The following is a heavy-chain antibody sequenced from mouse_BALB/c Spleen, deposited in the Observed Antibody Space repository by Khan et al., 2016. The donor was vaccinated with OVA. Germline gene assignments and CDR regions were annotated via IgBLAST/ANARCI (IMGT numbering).Heavy chain of an antibody. CDR3: ARGGITTGYFDY. D-gene: IGHD1-1*01. Sequence: QVRLQQSGAELARPGASVKLSCKASGYTFTNYWMQWVKQRPGQGLEWIGTTYPGNGDSRYTQNFKGKATLTADESSNTAYMQLSSLTSEDSAVYYCARGGITTGYFDYWGLGTTLTVSS. V-gene: IGHV1-87*01. J-gene: IGHJ2*01. CDR1: GYTFTNYW. CDR2: TYPGNGDS.